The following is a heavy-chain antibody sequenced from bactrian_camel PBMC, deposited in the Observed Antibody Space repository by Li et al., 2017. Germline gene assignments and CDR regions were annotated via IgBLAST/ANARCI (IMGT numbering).Heavy chain of an antibody. J-gene: IGHJ4*01. V-gene: IGHV3S55*01. CDR3: AADVGSMSGNCQPNY. Sequence: HVQLVESGGGSVQAGGSLTLSCAASRYLFTSYCMGWFRQAPGKEREGVAMWRPGGAPRFADFAKSRFTISRDDAKNTMYLQMNNLQPEDTAMYYCAADVGSMSGNCQPNYWGQGTQVTVS. CDR2: WRPGGAP. D-gene: IGHD6*01. CDR1: RYLFTSYC.